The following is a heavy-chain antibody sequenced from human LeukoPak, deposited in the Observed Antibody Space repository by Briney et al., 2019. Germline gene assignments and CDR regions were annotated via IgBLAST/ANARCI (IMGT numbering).Heavy chain of an antibody. Sequence: PSETLSLTCAVSGGSISSGGYSWSWIRQPPGKGLEWIGYIYHSGSTYYNPSLKSRVTISVDRSKNQFSLKLSSVTAADTAVDYCARVGSYFDYWGQGTLVTVSS. CDR3: ARVGSYFDY. J-gene: IGHJ4*02. D-gene: IGHD1-26*01. CDR1: GGSISSGGYS. CDR2: IYHSGST. V-gene: IGHV4-30-2*01.